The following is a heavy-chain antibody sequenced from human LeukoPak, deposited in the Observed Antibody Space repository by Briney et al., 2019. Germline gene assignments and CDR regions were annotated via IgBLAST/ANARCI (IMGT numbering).Heavy chain of an antibody. D-gene: IGHD3-22*01. CDR2: IYYSGST. Sequence: PSETLSLTCTVSGGSISSGDYYWSWIRQPPGEGLEWIGYIYYSGSTYYNPSLKSRVTISVDTSKNQFSLKLSSVTAADTAVYYCARAFTYYYDSSGLDYWGQGTLVTVSS. J-gene: IGHJ4*02. CDR1: GGSISSGDYY. CDR3: ARAFTYYYDSSGLDY. V-gene: IGHV4-30-4*01.